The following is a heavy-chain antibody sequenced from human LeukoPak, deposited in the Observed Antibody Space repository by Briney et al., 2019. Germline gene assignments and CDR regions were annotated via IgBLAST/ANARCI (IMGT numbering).Heavy chain of an antibody. CDR1: GFTFRSYG. V-gene: IGHV3-30*03. CDR2: ISYDGSNK. J-gene: IGHJ4*02. D-gene: IGHD3-16*01. Sequence: GGSLRLSCAASGFTFRSYGMHWVRQAPGKGLEWVAVISYDGSNKYYADSVKGRFTISRDNSKNTLSLQMNSLRIEDTAIYYCARDPWGYWGQGTLVTVSS. CDR3: ARDPWGY.